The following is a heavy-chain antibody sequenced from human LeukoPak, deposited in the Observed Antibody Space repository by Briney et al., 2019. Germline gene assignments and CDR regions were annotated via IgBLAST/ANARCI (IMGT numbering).Heavy chain of an antibody. D-gene: IGHD1-26*01. CDR1: GVSLGGTTYY. V-gene: IGHV4-39*01. J-gene: IGHJ5*01. CDR3: ARSDHSHFVNWFAS. Sequence: SETQTLTCSVSGVSLGGTTYYWGWIRQSPEKGLEWIGSVSSGGSSSYSPSLKSRVSVSGDTSRNQFSLRLTSVTAADTAVYYCARSDHSHFVNWFASWGQRMLVIVSS. CDR2: VSSGGSS.